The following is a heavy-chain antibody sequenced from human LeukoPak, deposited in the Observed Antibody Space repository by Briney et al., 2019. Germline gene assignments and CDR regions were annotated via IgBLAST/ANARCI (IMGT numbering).Heavy chain of an antibody. CDR1: GGSISSSSYY. J-gene: IGHJ5*02. CDR2: IYYSGST. D-gene: IGHD2-21*01. V-gene: IGHV4-39*07. Sequence: PLETLSLTCTVSGGSISSSSYYWGWIRQPPGKGLEWIGSIYYSGSTYYNPSLKSRVTISVDTSKNQFSLKLSSVTAADTAVYYCARDLSIRSWFDPWGQGTLVTVSS. CDR3: ARDLSIRSWFDP.